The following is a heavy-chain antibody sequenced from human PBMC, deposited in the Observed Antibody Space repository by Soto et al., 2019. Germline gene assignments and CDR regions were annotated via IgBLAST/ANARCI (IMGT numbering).Heavy chain of an antibody. CDR2: IIPIFGTA. V-gene: IGHV1-69*06. CDR1: GGTFSSYA. CDR3: ARGVRGVIKGYGMDV. Sequence: SVKVSCKASGGTFSSYAISWVRQAPGQGLEWMGGIIPIFGTANYAQKFQGRVTITADKFTSTAYMELSSLRSEDTAVYYCARGVRGVIKGYGMDVWGQGTTVTVSS. J-gene: IGHJ6*02. D-gene: IGHD3-10*01.